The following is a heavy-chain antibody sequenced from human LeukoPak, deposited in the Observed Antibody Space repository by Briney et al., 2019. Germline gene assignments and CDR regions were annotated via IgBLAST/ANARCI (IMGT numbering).Heavy chain of an antibody. CDR1: GFTFSSYS. V-gene: IGHV3-48*02. CDR2: ISSGSTTI. Sequence: GGSLRLSCAASGFTFSSYSMNWVRQAPGKGLEWLSYISSGSTTIYYADSVKGRFTISRDNARNSLYLHVNSLRDEDTAVYYCARKNDYDSSGYHNWFDPWGQGTLVTVSS. D-gene: IGHD3-22*01. CDR3: ARKNDYDSSGYHNWFDP. J-gene: IGHJ5*02.